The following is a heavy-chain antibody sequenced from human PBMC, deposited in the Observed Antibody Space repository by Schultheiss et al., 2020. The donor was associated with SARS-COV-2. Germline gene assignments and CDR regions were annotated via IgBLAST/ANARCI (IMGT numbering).Heavy chain of an antibody. J-gene: IGHJ4*02. D-gene: IGHD6-19*01. CDR3: ARVKYSSGWSPFDY. Sequence: GESLKISCAASGFTFSSYAMSWVRQAPGKGLEWVSAISGSGGSTYYADSVKGRFTIYRDNSKNTLYLQMNSLRAEDTAVYYCARVKYSSGWSPFDYWGQGTLVTVSS. CDR2: ISGSGGST. V-gene: IGHV3-23*01. CDR1: GFTFSSYA.